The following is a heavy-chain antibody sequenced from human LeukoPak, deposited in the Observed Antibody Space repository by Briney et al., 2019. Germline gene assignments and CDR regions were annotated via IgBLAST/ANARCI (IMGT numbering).Heavy chain of an antibody. CDR3: ARGDYYGSGSYGY. D-gene: IGHD3-10*01. CDR1: GGSISSGGYS. V-gene: IGHV4-30-2*01. CDR2: IYHSGST. J-gene: IGHJ4*02. Sequence: SETLSLTCAVSGGSISSGGYSWSWIRQPPGQGLEWIGCIYHSGSTYYNPSLKSRVTISVDRSKNQFSLKLSSVTAADTAVYYCARGDYYGSGSYGYWGQGTLVTVSS.